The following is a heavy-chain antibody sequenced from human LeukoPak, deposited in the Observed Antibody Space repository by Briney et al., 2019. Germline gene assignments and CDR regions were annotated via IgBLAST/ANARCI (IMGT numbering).Heavy chain of an antibody. CDR2: ISYDGSNK. D-gene: IGHD3-10*01. CDR3: ASPLWFGDVIDY. V-gene: IGHV3-30-3*01. CDR1: GFTFSSYA. J-gene: IGHJ4*02. Sequence: GGSLRLSCAASGFTFSSYAMHWVRQAPGKGLEWVAVISYDGSNKYYADSVKGRFTISRDNSKNTLYLQMNSLRAEDTAVYYCASPLWFGDVIDYWGQGTLVTVSS.